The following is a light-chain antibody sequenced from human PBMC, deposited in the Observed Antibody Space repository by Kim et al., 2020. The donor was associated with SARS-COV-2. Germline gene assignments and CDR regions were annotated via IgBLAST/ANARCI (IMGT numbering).Light chain of an antibody. CDR1: QSVRFRSNNKNN. J-gene: IGKJ2*01. CDR2: WAS. CDR3: QQYYSTPYT. Sequence: SATINCKSSQSVRFRSNNKNNLAWYQQKPGQPPKLLIYWASTRESGVPDRFSGSGAGTDFTLTISSLQAEDVAVYYCQQYYSTPYTFGQGTKLEI. V-gene: IGKV4-1*01.